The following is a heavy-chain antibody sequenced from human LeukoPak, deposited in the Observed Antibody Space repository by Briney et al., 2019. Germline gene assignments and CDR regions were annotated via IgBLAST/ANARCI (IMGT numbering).Heavy chain of an antibody. D-gene: IGHD3-22*01. V-gene: IGHV3-74*01. Sequence: GGSLRLSCAASGFTFSSYWMHWVRQAPGKGLVWVSRINTDGSSTSYADSVKGRFTISRDNAKNTLYLQMNSLRAEDTAVYYRARARDYDSSGYYSWGQGTLVTVSS. CDR3: ARARDYDSSGYYS. CDR1: GFTFSSYW. J-gene: IGHJ5*02. CDR2: INTDGSST.